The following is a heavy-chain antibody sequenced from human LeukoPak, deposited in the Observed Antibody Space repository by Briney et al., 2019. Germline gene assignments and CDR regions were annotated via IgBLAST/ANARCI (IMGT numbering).Heavy chain of an antibody. D-gene: IGHD3-10*02. V-gene: IGHV1-46*01. CDR1: GYTFTNYY. Sequence: ASVKVSCKASGYTFTNYYMHWVRQAPGQGLEWLGIIKPRGGSTTYAQRLEGRVIMTSDVSTSTVYLELISLKYDDTAVYYCARDRYTNFGRWFDPWGQGTQVIVSS. CDR3: ARDRYTNFGRWFDP. CDR2: IKPRGGST. J-gene: IGHJ5*02.